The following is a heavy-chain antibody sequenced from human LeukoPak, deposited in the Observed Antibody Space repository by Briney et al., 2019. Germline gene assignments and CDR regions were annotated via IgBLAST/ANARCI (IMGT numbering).Heavy chain of an antibody. V-gene: IGHV3-48*03. CDR3: ASLDRGYYYSFDC. Sequence: GALRPSCAASGFTFSSYEMNWVRQAPGKGLEWVSYISSSGSTIYYADSVKGRFTISRDNAKNSLYLQMNSLRAEDTAVYYCASLDRGYYYSFDCWGQGTLVTVSS. D-gene: IGHD2/OR15-2a*01. CDR2: ISSSGSTI. J-gene: IGHJ4*02. CDR1: GFTFSSYE.